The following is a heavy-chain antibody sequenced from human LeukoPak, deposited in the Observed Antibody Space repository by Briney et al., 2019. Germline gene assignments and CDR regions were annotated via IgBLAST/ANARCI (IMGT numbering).Heavy chain of an antibody. D-gene: IGHD2/OR15-2a*01. CDR3: AKVSISYYYYMDV. V-gene: IGHV3-30*02. Sequence: GGSLRFSCAASGFTFSSYGMHWVRQAPGKGLEWVAFIRYDGSNKYYADSVKGRFTISRDNSKNTLYLQMNSLRAEDTAVYYCAKVSISYYYYMDVWGKGTTVTISS. CDR2: IRYDGSNK. J-gene: IGHJ6*03. CDR1: GFTFSSYG.